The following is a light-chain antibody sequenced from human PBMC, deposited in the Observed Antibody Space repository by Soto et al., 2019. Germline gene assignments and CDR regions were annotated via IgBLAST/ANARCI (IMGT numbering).Light chain of an antibody. J-gene: IGLJ1*01. CDR1: SNDVGGYDS. V-gene: IGLV2-8*01. CDR2: EVI. Sequence: QSVLTQPPSASGSPGQSGTIAYTGTSNDVGGYDSVSWFQQRPGKVPKLLIYEVIKRPSGVPDRFSGSKSGNTASLTVSGLQAEDEADYYCSSHSGSFNFYVFGTGTKVTVL. CDR3: SSHSGSFNFYV.